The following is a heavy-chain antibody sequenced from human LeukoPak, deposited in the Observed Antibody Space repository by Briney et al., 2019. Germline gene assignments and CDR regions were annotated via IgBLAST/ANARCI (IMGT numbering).Heavy chain of an antibody. CDR3: ASAYSSGWYSSFDY. D-gene: IGHD6-19*01. V-gene: IGHV4-61*02. CDR2: IYTSGST. CDR1: GGSISSGSYY. J-gene: IGHJ4*02. Sequence: SQTLSLTCTVSGGSISSGSYYWSWIRQPAGKGLEWIGRIYTSGSTNYNPSLKSRVTISVDTSKNQFSLKLSSVTAADTAVYYCASAYSSGWYSSFDYWGQGTLVTVSS.